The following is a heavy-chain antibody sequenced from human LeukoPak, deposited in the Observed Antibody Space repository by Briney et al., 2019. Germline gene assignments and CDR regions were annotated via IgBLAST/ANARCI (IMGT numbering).Heavy chain of an antibody. Sequence: SETLSLTCTVSGGSISSGSYYWSWIRQPAGKGLEWIGRIYTSGSTNYNPSLKSRVTISVDTSMNQFPLKLSSVTAADTAVYYCARDRYSSGWYGGPPYYYYYMDVWGKGTTVTVSS. D-gene: IGHD6-19*01. CDR2: IYTSGST. CDR1: GGSISSGSYY. J-gene: IGHJ6*03. CDR3: ARDRYSSGWYGGPPYYYYYMDV. V-gene: IGHV4-61*02.